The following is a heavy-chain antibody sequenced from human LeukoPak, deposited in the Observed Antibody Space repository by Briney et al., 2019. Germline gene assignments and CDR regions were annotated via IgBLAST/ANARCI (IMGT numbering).Heavy chain of an antibody. CDR2: IKQDGSEK. CDR3: ARDLAGPPQEAFDI. Sequence: PGGSLRLSCAASGFTFSSYWMSWVRQAPGEGLEWVANIKQDGSEKYYVDSVKGRFTISRDNAKNSLYLQMNSLRAEDTAVYYCARDLAGPPQEAFDIWGQGTMITVSS. CDR1: GFTFSSYW. V-gene: IGHV3-7*01. J-gene: IGHJ3*02.